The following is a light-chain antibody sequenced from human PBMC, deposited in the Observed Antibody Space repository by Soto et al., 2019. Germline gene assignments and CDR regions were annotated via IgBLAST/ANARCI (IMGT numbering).Light chain of an antibody. Sequence: EIVLTQSPGTLSLSPGERATLSCRASQSLDSNYLAWYQQKPGQAPRILIYGASSRAPGIPDRFSGSGSGTDFTLTISRLEPEDFAVYHCQRYGGSPGTFGQGTKVEIK. V-gene: IGKV3-20*01. CDR3: QRYGGSPGT. CDR1: QSLDSNY. CDR2: GAS. J-gene: IGKJ1*01.